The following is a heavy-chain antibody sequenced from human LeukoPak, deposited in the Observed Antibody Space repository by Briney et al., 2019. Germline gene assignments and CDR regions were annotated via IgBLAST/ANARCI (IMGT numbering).Heavy chain of an antibody. J-gene: IGHJ4*02. Sequence: PSETLSLTCTVSGGSISSGSYYWSWIRQPAGKGLEWIGRIYTSGSTSYNPSLKSRVTISVDTSKNQFSLKLSSVTAADTAVYYCASSSSTSSFDYWGQGTLVTVSS. D-gene: IGHD6-13*01. CDR3: ASSSSTSSFDY. CDR1: GGSISSGSYY. V-gene: IGHV4-61*02. CDR2: IYTSGST.